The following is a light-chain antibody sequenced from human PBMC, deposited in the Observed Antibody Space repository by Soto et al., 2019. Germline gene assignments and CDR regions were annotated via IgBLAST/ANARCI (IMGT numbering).Light chain of an antibody. CDR1: QSIDTW. Sequence: DIQMTQSPSTLSASVGDRVTITCRASQSIDTWLAWYQQKPGKVPKVLIYKASSLESGVPSRFSGSGSGTEFTLTISSLQPDDFATYYCQQYRTYWTFGQGTKVEIK. J-gene: IGKJ1*01. V-gene: IGKV1-5*03. CDR2: KAS. CDR3: QQYRTYWT.